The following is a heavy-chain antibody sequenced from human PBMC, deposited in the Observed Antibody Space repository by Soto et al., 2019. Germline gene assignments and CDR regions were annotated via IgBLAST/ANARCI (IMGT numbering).Heavy chain of an antibody. Sequence: GGSLRLSCATSGFTFSRCDMNWVRQAPGKGLEWVSFIGSSASYMYYADSVKGRFTISRDNSKKSLYLQMNSLRADDTAVYYCARECADKVNSITIPFDYWGQGALVTVSS. J-gene: IGHJ4*02. CDR1: GFTFSRCD. V-gene: IGHV3-21*01. CDR3: ARECADKVNSITIPFDY. CDR2: IGSSASYM. D-gene: IGHD5-12*01.